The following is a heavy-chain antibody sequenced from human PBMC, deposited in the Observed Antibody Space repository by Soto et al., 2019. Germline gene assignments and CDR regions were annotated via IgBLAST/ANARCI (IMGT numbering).Heavy chain of an antibody. J-gene: IGHJ6*02. CDR3: AAKKYRPSSTTYYYNCGMDI. V-gene: IGHV1-69*01. Sequence: QVQLVQSGAEVKRPGSSVKVSCRASGGTFSDYTFSWVRQAPGQGLEWLGGIIPFLGSSKYAHNLQARGTISADESTATAFVDLRSLRSGATAVYYCAAKKYRPSSTTYYYNCGMDIWGHGTAVTVSS. CDR2: IIPFLGSS. D-gene: IGHD6-6*01. CDR1: GGTFSDYT.